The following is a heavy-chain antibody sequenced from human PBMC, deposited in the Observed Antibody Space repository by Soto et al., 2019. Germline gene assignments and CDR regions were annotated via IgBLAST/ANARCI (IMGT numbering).Heavy chain of an antibody. CDR3: ARDGGTAMVDYYYYYMDV. Sequence: GGSLRLSCAASGFTFSSYGMHWVRQAPGKGLEWVAVIWYDGSNKYYADSVKGRFTISRDNSKNTLYLQMNSLRAEDTAVYYCARDGGTAMVDYYYYYMDVWGKGTTVTVSS. CDR1: GFTFSSYG. D-gene: IGHD5-18*01. CDR2: IWYDGSNK. J-gene: IGHJ6*03. V-gene: IGHV3-33*01.